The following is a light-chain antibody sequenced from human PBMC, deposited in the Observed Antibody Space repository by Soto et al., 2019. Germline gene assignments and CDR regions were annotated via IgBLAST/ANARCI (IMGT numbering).Light chain of an antibody. CDR1: SSNIGAGYD. J-gene: IGLJ1*01. CDR3: TSYTGSNTLEV. V-gene: IGLV1-40*01. CDR2: GNT. Sequence: QSVLTQPPSVSGAPGQRVTISCTGSSSNIGAGYDVHWYQHLPGTAPKLLIYGNTNRPSGVPDRFSGSKSGTSASLAITGLQAEDETDYYCTSYTGSNTLEVFGPGTKVTVL.